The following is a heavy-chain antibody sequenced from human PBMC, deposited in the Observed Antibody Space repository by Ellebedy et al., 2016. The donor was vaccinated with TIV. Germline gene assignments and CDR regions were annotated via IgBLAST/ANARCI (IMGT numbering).Heavy chain of an antibody. CDR3: AKVTNYDFWSGLYWYFDL. CDR2: ISGSGGST. J-gene: IGHJ2*01. V-gene: IGHV3-23*01. CDR1: GFTFSSYA. D-gene: IGHD3-3*01. Sequence: GESLKISCAASGFTFSSYAMSWVRQAPGKGLEWVSAISGSGGSTYYADSVKGRFTISRDNSKNTLYLQMNSLRAEDTAVYYCAKVTNYDFWSGLYWYFDLWGRGTLVTVSS.